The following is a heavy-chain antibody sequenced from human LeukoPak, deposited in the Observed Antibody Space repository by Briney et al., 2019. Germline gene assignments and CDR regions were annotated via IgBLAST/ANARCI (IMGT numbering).Heavy chain of an antibody. D-gene: IGHD3-3*01. V-gene: IGHV1-46*01. CDR2: INPSGGST. J-gene: IGHJ4*02. CDR1: GYTFTSYY. CDR3: AREVRRYDFWSGELDY. Sequence: GASVKVSCKASGYTFTSYYMHWVRQAPGQGLEWMGIINPSGGSTSYAQKFQGRVTMTRDTSTSTVYMELSSLRSEDTAVYYCAREVRRYDFWSGELDYWGRGTLVTVSS.